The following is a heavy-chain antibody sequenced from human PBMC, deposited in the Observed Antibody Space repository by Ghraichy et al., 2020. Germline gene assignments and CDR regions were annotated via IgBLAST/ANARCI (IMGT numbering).Heavy chain of an antibody. V-gene: IGHV3-23*01. CDR1: GFTFSSYA. CDR2: ISDTGGNK. D-gene: IGHD6-13*01. Sequence: GGSLRLSCAASGFTFSSYAMSWVRQAPGKGLEWVSGISDTGGNKYYADSVKGRLTISRDNSKNTLYLQMNSLRAEDTAVYYCANERAGVAAAVNYWGQGTLVTVSS. CDR3: ANERAGVAAAVNY. J-gene: IGHJ4*02.